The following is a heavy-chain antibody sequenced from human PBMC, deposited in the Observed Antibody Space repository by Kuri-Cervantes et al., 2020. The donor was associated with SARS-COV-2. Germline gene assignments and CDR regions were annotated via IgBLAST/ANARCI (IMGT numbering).Heavy chain of an antibody. J-gene: IGHJ6*03. V-gene: IGHV3-15*01. CDR3: AKDAGIAAAGTRYYYYYYMDA. CDR1: GFTFSNAW. CDR2: IKSKTDGGTT. Sequence: GESLKISCAASGFTFSNAWMSWVRQAPGKGLEWVGRIKSKTDGGTTDYAAPVKGRFTISRDDSKNTLYLQMNSLRAEDTAVYYCAKDAGIAAAGTRYYYYYYMDAWGKGTTVPSP. D-gene: IGHD6-13*01.